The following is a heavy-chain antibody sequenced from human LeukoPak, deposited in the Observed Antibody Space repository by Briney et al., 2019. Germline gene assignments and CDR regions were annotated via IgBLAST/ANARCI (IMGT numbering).Heavy chain of an antibody. J-gene: IGHJ4*02. D-gene: IGHD6-6*01. CDR1: GFTFHDYA. V-gene: IGHV3-9*03. CDR3: AKGPTYSSSSLFDY. CDR2: ISWIGGTI. Sequence: GGSLRLSCAASGFTFHDYAMHWVRQAPGKGLEWVSGISWIGGTIDYADSVKGRFTISRDNAKNSLYLQMNSLRPEDMALYYCAKGPTYSSSSLFDYWGQGILVAVSS.